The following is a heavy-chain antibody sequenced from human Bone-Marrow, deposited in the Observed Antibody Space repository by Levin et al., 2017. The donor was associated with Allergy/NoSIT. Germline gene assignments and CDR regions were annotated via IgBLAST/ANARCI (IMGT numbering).Heavy chain of an antibody. CDR2: ITWNSGTI. V-gene: IGHV3-9*01. J-gene: IGHJ4*02. D-gene: IGHD6-6*01. CDR3: ANRDCSSSSFDH. CDR1: GYTFGDYG. Sequence: LSLTCEGFGYTFGDYGMFWVRQAPGKGLEWVSGITWNSGTIDYADSVRGRFTVYRDNAKRSLYLQMNSLRLDDTALYFCANRDCSSSSFDHWGQGTLVTVS.